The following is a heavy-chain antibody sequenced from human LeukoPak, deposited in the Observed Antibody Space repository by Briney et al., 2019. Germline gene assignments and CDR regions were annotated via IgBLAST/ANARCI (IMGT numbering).Heavy chain of an antibody. J-gene: IGHJ6*03. CDR2: IYYSGST. D-gene: IGHD6-6*01. V-gene: IGHV4-38-2*02. CDR1: GYTISSGYQ. Sequence: PSETLSLTCIISGYTISSGYQWGWIRQPPGKGLEWIGNIYYSGSTYYNPSLKGRLTMSVDRSNNLFSLNLNSVTAADTAVYYCAREAPTYYYYYYMDVWGKGTTVTISS. CDR3: AREAPTYYYYYYMDV.